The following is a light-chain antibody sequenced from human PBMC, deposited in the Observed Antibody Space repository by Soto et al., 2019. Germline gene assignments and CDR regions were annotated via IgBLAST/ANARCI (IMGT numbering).Light chain of an antibody. Sequence: DIVMTQSPDSLAVSPGERATINCKSSESVLYSSNNKNFLAWYQQKPGQPPKLLIYWASTRESGVPDRFSGSGSGTDFTLIINSLQAEDVAVYFCQQYYITPLTFGQGTKVEIK. CDR1: ESVLYSSNNKNF. CDR2: WAS. CDR3: QQYYITPLT. V-gene: IGKV4-1*01. J-gene: IGKJ1*01.